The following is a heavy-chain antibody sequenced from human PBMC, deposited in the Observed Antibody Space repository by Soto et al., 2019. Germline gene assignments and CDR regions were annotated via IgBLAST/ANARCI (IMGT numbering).Heavy chain of an antibody. CDR2: INAGNGNT. CDR3: ARDRVNTWFGELTPPLDY. J-gene: IGHJ4*02. V-gene: IGHV1-3*01. CDR1: GYTFTSYA. Sequence: QVQLVQSGAEVKKPGASVKVSCKASGYTFTSYAMHWVRQAPGQRLEWMGWINAGNGNTKYSQKFQGRVTITRDTSASTAYMELSSLRSEDTAVYYCARDRVNTWFGELTPPLDYWGQGTLVTVSS. D-gene: IGHD3-10*01.